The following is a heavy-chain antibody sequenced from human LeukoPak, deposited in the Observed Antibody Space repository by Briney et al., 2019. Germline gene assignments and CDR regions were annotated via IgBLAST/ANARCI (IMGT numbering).Heavy chain of an antibody. CDR1: GYTFTSYG. CDR2: ISAYNGNT. J-gene: IGHJ3*02. D-gene: IGHD3-22*01. V-gene: IGHV1-18*01. Sequence: ASVKVSCKASGYTFTSYGISWVRQAPGQGLEWMGWISAYNGNTNYAQKLQGRVTMTTDTSTSTAYMELRSLRSDDTAVYYCARDPKTYYYDSSGYYADAFDIWGQGTMVTVSS. CDR3: ARDPKTYYYDSSGYYADAFDI.